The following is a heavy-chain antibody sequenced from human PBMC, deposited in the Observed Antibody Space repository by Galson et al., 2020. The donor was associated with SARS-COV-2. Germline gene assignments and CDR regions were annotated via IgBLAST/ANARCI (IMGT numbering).Heavy chain of an antibody. Sequence: QLGESLKISCAASGFTFSSYGMHWVRQAPGKGLEWVAVISYDGSNKYYADSVKSRFTISRDNSKNTRYLQMNSLRAEDTAVYYCAGDLSPYYYYYYGMDVWGQGTTVTVSS. V-gene: IGHV3-30*03. CDR3: AGDLSPYYYYYYGMDV. CDR1: GFTFSSYG. J-gene: IGHJ6*02. D-gene: IGHD3-10*01. CDR2: ISYDGSNK.